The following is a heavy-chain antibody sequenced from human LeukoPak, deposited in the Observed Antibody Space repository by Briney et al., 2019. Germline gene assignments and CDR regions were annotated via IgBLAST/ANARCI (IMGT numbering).Heavy chain of an antibody. CDR1: GGSFSSHY. J-gene: IGHJ4*02. V-gene: IGHV4-59*11. CDR2: INYSGTT. Sequence: PSETLSLTCTVSGGSFSSHYWSWIRQPPGKGLEWIGYINYSGTTNYNPSLKGRVIMSVDTSKNQFSLRLTSVTAADTAVYYCARGPEGSGSYIFDYWGQGTLVTVSS. D-gene: IGHD3-10*01. CDR3: ARGPEGSGSYIFDY.